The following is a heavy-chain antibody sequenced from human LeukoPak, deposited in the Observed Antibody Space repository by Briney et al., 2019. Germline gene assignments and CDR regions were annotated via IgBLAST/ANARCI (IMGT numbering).Heavy chain of an antibody. D-gene: IGHD3-22*01. CDR1: GATFTSYT. CDR2: IILILGIA. J-gene: IGHJ4*02. V-gene: IGHV1-69*04. CDR3: ATDPNYDSSGYMDHYFDY. Sequence: SVKVSCKASGATFTSYTISWVRQAPGQGLEWMGRIILILGIANYAQKFPGRVTITADKSTSTAYMELSSLRSEDTTVYYCATDPNYDSSGYMDHYFDYWGQGTLVTVSS.